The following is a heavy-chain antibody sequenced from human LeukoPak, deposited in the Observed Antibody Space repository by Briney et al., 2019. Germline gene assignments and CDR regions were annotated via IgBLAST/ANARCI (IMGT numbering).Heavy chain of an antibody. J-gene: IGHJ6*02. CDR2: IYSGGST. Sequence: PGGSLRLSCTVSGFTFSDYAMSWVRQAPGKGLEWVSVIYSGGSTYYADSVKGRFTISRDNSKNTLYLQMNSLRAEDTAVYYCARDRVVRGTNYYGMDVWGQGTTVTVSS. CDR1: GFTFSDYA. CDR3: ARDRVVRGTNYYGMDV. V-gene: IGHV3-53*01. D-gene: IGHD3-10*01.